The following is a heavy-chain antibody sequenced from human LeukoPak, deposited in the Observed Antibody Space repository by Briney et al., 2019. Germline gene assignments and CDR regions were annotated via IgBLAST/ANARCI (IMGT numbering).Heavy chain of an antibody. J-gene: IGHJ4*02. CDR2: IYYSGST. V-gene: IGHV4-61*01. D-gene: IGHD3-22*01. CDR1: GGSVSSGSYY. CDR3: ARGYDSSGYYFPFDY. Sequence: SETLSLTCTVSGGSVSSGSYYWSWIRQPPGKGLEWIGYIYYSGSTNYNPSLKSRVTISVDTSKNQFSLKLSSVTAADTAVYYCARGYDSSGYYFPFDYWGQGTLVTVSS.